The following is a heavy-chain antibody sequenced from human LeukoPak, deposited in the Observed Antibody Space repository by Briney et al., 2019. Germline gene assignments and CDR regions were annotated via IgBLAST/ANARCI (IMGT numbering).Heavy chain of an antibody. Sequence: GASVKVSCKASGYTFTGYYMHWVRQAPGQGLEWMGWINPNSGGTNYAQKFQGWVTMTRDTSISTAYMELSRLRSDDTAVYYCAREFHYYDSSGYRHYYYGMDVWGQGTTVTVSS. CDR1: GYTFTGYY. CDR2: INPNSGGT. V-gene: IGHV1-2*04. D-gene: IGHD3-22*01. CDR3: AREFHYYDSSGYRHYYYGMDV. J-gene: IGHJ6*02.